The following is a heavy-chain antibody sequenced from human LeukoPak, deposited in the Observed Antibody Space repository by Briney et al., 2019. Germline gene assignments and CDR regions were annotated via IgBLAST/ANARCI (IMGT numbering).Heavy chain of an antibody. CDR3: ARGPILYLCWECAGELQS. CDR2: INPNSGGT. CDR1: GYTFTGYY. J-gene: IGHJ4*02. Sequence: ASVKVSCKASGYTFTGYYMHWVRQAPGQGLEWMGWINPNSGGTNYAQKFQGRVTMTRDTSISTAYMELSRLRSDDTAVYYCARGPILYLCWECAGELQSWGQGTLVTVSS. V-gene: IGHV1-2*02. D-gene: IGHD2-8*01.